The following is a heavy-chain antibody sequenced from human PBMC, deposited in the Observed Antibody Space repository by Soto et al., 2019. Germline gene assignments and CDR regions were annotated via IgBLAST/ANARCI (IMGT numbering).Heavy chain of an antibody. CDR2: ISYDGSNK. J-gene: IGHJ5*02. Sequence: GGSLRLSCAASGFTFSSYGMHWVRQAPGKGLEWVAVISYDGSNKYYADSVKSRFTISRDNSKNTLYLQMNSLRAEDTAVYYCAKGRDLAAAGTFGWFDPWGQGTLVTVSS. D-gene: IGHD6-13*01. V-gene: IGHV3-30*18. CDR1: GFTFSSYG. CDR3: AKGRDLAAAGTFGWFDP.